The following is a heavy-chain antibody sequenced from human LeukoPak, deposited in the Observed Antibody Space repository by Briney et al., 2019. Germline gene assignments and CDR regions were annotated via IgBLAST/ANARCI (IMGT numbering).Heavy chain of an antibody. D-gene: IGHD1-26*01. CDR3: ASSGSYRFDY. V-gene: IGHV3-48*02. J-gene: IGHJ4*02. CDR2: ITASGTAM. Sequence: GGSLRLSCAASGFTFSSYSMNRVRQAPGKGLEWVSHITASGTAMFYADSAKGRFTISRDNAKNSLYLQMNSLRDEDTAVYYCASSGSYRFDYWGQGTLVTVSS. CDR1: GFTFSSYS.